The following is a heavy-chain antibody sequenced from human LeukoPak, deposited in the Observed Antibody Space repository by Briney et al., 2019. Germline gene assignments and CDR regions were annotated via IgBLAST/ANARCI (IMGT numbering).Heavy chain of an antibody. CDR1: GFTFSGYG. Sequence: PGRSLRLSCAASGFTFSGYGMHWVRQAPGKGLEWVAVISYDGSNKYYADSVKGRFTISRDNSKNTLYLQMNSLRAGDTAVYWCAKDGGISTGYYYGVDVWGKGTTVTVSS. CDR2: ISYDGSNK. D-gene: IGHD3-16*01. J-gene: IGHJ6*04. V-gene: IGHV3-30*18. CDR3: AKDGGISTGYYYGVDV.